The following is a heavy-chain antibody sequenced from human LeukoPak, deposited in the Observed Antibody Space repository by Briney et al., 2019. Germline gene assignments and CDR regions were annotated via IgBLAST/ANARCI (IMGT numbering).Heavy chain of an antibody. D-gene: IGHD3-16*01. V-gene: IGHV3-9*01. CDR2: ISWNSGSI. Sequence: GGSLRLSCAASGFTFDDYAMHWVRQAPGKGLEWVSGISWNSGSIGYADSVKGRFTISRDNAKNSLYLQMNSLRAEDTALYYCAKWGVGARVAFDIWGQGTMVTVSS. CDR3: AKWGVGARVAFDI. CDR1: GFTFDDYA. J-gene: IGHJ3*02.